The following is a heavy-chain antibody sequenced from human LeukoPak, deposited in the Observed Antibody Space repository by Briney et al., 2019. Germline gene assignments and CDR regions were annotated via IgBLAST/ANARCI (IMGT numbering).Heavy chain of an antibody. CDR3: ASRSLGY. Sequence: GGSLRLSFAASGFTFSSYWMHWVRQAPGKGLLWVSRINTDGSSTTYADSVKGRFTISRDNAKNTLYLQMNSLRAEDTAVYYCASRSLGYWGQGTLVTVSS. D-gene: IGHD3-16*01. V-gene: IGHV3-74*01. CDR2: INTDGSST. J-gene: IGHJ4*02. CDR1: GFTFSSYW.